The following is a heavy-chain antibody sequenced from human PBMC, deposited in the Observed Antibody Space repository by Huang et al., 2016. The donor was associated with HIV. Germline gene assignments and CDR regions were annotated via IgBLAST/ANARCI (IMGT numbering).Heavy chain of an antibody. CDR1: GDFISSTNYY. CDR2: VYTSGST. CDR3: ASQHIGAAATWF. D-gene: IGHD6-13*01. Sequence: QLQLQESGPGQVKPSETLSLTCTVSGDFISSTNYYWGWIRQSPGKGLEWVGRVYTSGSTNYNPSLKSRVTLSVDTSRNQFSLRLNSVTAADTAVYYCASQHIGAAATWFWGRGTQVAVSS. J-gene: IGHJ4*02. V-gene: IGHV4-39*01.